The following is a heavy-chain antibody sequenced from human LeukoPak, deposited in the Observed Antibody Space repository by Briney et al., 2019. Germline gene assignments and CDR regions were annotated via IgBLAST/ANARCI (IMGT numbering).Heavy chain of an antibody. CDR3: ARRVVCYGIYYFDS. V-gene: IGHV4-59*01. D-gene: IGHD3-3*01. CDR2: IFYSGSN. Sequence: PSETLSLTCTVSGGSISHDYWRWIRQPPGKGLEWIGYIFYSGSNNYNPSLKSRVTMSVDTSKNQFSLRLSSVTAAETAVYYCARRVVCYGIYYFDSWGQGTLVTVSS. CDR1: GGSISHDY. J-gene: IGHJ4*02.